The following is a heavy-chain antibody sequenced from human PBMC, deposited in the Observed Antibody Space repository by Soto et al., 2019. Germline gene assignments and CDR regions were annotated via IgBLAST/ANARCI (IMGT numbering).Heavy chain of an antibody. CDR1: GFSLSTSGVG. J-gene: IGHJ6*02. V-gene: IGHV2-5*01. Sequence: SGPTLVNPTQTLTLTCTFSGFSLSTSGVGVGWIRQPPGSSPEWLAVIYWNDDRRRSPPLEHRLTITKDTSKNQVILTMTNVDPVDTATYYCIYRRASWDYHGLDVWGQGTPVTVSS. D-gene: IGHD2-21*01. CDR3: IYRRASWDYHGLDV. CDR2: IYWNDDR.